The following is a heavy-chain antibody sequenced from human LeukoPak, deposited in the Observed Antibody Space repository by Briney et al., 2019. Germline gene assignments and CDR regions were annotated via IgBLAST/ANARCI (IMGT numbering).Heavy chain of an antibody. CDR3: ARGISGSYTSPHY. CDR1: GFTFSSYW. Sequence: PGGSLRLSCAASGFTFSSYWVSWVRQAPGKGLEWVANIKQEGSEKYYVDSVKGRFTISRDNAKNSLYLQMNSLRAEDTAVYYCARGISGSYTSPHYWGQGTLVTVSS. CDR2: IKQEGSEK. D-gene: IGHD1-26*01. V-gene: IGHV3-7*01. J-gene: IGHJ4*02.